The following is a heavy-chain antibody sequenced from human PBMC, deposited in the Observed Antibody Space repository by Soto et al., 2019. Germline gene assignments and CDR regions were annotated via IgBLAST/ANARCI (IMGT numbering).Heavy chain of an antibody. Sequence: QVQLQESGPGLVKPSQTLSLTCTVSGGSISSGDYYWSWIRQPPGKGLEWIGYIYYSGGTYYNPSLKSGVTISVDTSRNQFSLKLSSVTAADTAVFYCARGITMLVPRGAFDIWGQGTMVTVSS. CDR2: IYYSGGT. D-gene: IGHD3-22*01. V-gene: IGHV4-30-4*01. CDR3: ARGITMLVPRGAFDI. J-gene: IGHJ3*02. CDR1: GGSISSGDYY.